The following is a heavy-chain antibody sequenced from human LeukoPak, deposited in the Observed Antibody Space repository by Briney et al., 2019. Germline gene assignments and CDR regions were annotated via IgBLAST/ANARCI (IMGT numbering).Heavy chain of an antibody. CDR2: ISGSGGST. Sequence: GGSLRLSCAASGFTFSSYAMSWVRQAPGKGLEWVSAISGSGGSTYYADSVKGRFPISRDNSKNTLYLQMNSLRAEDTAVYYCAKDGGIAARPYYFDYWGQGTLVTVSS. D-gene: IGHD6-6*01. CDR3: AKDGGIAARPYYFDY. CDR1: GFTFSSYA. J-gene: IGHJ4*02. V-gene: IGHV3-23*01.